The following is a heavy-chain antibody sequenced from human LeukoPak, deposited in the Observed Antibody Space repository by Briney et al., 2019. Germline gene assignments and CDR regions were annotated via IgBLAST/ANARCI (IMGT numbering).Heavy chain of an antibody. J-gene: IGHJ4*02. D-gene: IGHD6-19*01. CDR1: GGSISSSSYY. CDR2: IYYSGST. Sequence: PSETLSLTCTVSGGSISSSSYYWGWIRQPPGKGLEWIGSIYYSGSTYYNPSLKSRVTISVDTSKNQFSLKLSSVTAADTAVYYCARGLPLSKYSSGWYDYWGQGTLVTVSS. V-gene: IGHV4-39*07. CDR3: ARGLPLSKYSSGWYDY.